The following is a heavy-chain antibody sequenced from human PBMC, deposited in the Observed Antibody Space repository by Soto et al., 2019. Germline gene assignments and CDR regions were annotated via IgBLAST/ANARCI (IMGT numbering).Heavy chain of an antibody. CDR1: GFTFDDYA. CDR3: AKALAFDI. V-gene: IGHV3-9*01. CDR2: ISWNSGSI. Sequence: GGSLRLSCAASGFTFDDYAMHWVRQAPGKGLEWVSGISWNSGSIGYADSVKGRFTISRDNAKNSLYLQMNSLRAEDTALYYCAKALAFDIWGQGTMVTVSS. J-gene: IGHJ3*02.